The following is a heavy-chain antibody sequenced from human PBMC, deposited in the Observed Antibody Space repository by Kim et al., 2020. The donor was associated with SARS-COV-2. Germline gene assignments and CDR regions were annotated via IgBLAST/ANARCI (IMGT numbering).Heavy chain of an antibody. CDR3: AKVGGTYSPFRDAFDI. Sequence: GGSLRLSCAASGFTFNYHGMHWVRQAPGKGLEWVAVISYDGSIKEYADSVKGRFTISRDNSKNTLYLQMNSLRAEDTSVYYCAKVGGTYSPFRDAFDIWGQGTMVTVSS. CDR1: GFTFNYHG. J-gene: IGHJ3*02. CDR2: ISYDGSIK. D-gene: IGHD1-26*01. V-gene: IGHV3-30*18.